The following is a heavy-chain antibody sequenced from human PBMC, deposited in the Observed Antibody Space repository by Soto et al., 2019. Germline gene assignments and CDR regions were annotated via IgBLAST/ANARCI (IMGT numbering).Heavy chain of an antibody. V-gene: IGHV4-39*01. CDR2: IYYSGST. CDR3: ASRGSSYYYGMAV. CDR1: GGSISSSSYY. Sequence: SETLSLTCTVSGGSISSSSYYWGWIRQPPGKGLEWIGSIYYSGSTYYNPSLKSRVTISVDTSKKQFSLKLSSVTAADTAVYYCASRGSSYYYGMAVWGQGTTVTVSS. D-gene: IGHD6-13*01. J-gene: IGHJ6*02.